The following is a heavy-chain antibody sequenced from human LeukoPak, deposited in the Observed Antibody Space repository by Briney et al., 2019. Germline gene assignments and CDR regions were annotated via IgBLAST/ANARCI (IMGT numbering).Heavy chain of an antibody. D-gene: IGHD1-1*01. V-gene: IGHV4-31*03. CDR1: GGSISSGGYY. CDR3: ARVGPWNWNDPFDY. Sequence: SQTLSLTCTVSGGSISSGGYYWSWIRQHPGKGLEWIGYIYYSGSTYYNPSLKSRVTISVDTSKNQFSLKLSSVTAADTAVYYCARVGPWNWNDPFDYWGQGTLVTVSS. J-gene: IGHJ4*02. CDR2: IYYSGST.